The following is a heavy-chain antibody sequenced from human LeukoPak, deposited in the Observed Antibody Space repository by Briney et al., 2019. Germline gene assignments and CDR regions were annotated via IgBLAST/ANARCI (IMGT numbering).Heavy chain of an antibody. CDR1: GGFISSHY. D-gene: IGHD6-13*01. Sequence: PSETLSLTCTVSGGFISSHYWSWIRQPPGKELEWIGYIYYSGSTNYNPSLKSRVTISVGASKNQFSLKLSSVTAADTAVYYCARGIKYSSSGYIVEYFDYWGQGTLVTVSA. CDR2: IYYSGST. V-gene: IGHV4-59*11. CDR3: ARGIKYSSSGYIVEYFDY. J-gene: IGHJ4*02.